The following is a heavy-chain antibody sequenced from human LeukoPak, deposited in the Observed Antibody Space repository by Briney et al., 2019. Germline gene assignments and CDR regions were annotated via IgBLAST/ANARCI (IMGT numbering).Heavy chain of an antibody. CDR1: GFTFSSYA. CDR3: ARGMDGYGPDAFDI. CDR2: MSYDVRDK. D-gene: IGHD5-24*01. V-gene: IGHV3-30*03. J-gene: IGHJ3*02. Sequence: PGGSLRLSCAASGFTFSSYAMHWVRQVPGKGLEWAAVMSYDVRDKYYADSVKGRFTISRDSSKNTLYLQINSLRVEDTAVYYCARGMDGYGPDAFDIWGQGTMVTVSS.